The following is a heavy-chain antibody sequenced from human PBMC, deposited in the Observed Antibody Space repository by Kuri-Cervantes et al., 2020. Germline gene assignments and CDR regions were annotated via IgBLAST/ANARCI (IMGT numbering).Heavy chain of an antibody. V-gene: IGHV4-31*02. J-gene: IGHJ4*02. CDR3: ARQIGGNNYFDY. D-gene: IGHD4-23*01. Sequence: LRLSCTVSGGSISSDGYYWSWIRQHPGKGLEWIGFIYYTGSTYYNPSLKSRIIISVDTSKNQFSLKLSSVTAADTAIYYCARQIGGNNYFDYRGQGTLVTVSS. CDR2: IYYTGST. CDR1: GGSISSDGYY.